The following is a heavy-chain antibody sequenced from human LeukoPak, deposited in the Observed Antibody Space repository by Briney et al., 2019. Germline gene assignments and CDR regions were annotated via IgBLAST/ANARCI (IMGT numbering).Heavy chain of an antibody. Sequence: GGSLRLSCAASGFTFSSYSMNWVRQAPGKGLEWVSYISSSSSYTNYADSVKGRFTISRDNAKNSLYLQMNSLRAEDTAVYYCARPLGTGAFGELSWGQGTLVTVSS. CDR2: ISSSSSYT. CDR1: GFTFSSYS. J-gene: IGHJ5*02. D-gene: IGHD3-10*01. V-gene: IGHV3-21*05. CDR3: ARPLGTGAFGELS.